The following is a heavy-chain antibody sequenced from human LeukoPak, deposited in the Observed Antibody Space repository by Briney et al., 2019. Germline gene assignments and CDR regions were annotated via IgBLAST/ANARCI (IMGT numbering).Heavy chain of an antibody. CDR3: ASEGQYYDYVWGSYRSRSNNDY. J-gene: IGHJ4*02. CDR1: GYTFTSYY. Sequence: ASVKVSCKASGYTFTSYYMHWVRQAPGQGLEWMGIINPSGDSTSYAQKFQGRVTMTRDMSTSTVYMELSSLRSEDTAVYYCASEGQYYDYVWGSYRSRSNNDYWGQGTLVTVSS. V-gene: IGHV1-46*01. CDR2: INPSGDST. D-gene: IGHD3-16*02.